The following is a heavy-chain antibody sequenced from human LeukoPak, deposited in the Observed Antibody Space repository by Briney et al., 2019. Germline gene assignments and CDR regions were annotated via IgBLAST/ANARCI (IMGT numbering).Heavy chain of an antibody. Sequence: GGSLRLSCAASGFTFSSYAMSWVRQAPGKGLEWVSAISGSGGSTYYADSVKGRFTISRDNSKNTLYLQMNSLRAEDTAVYSCAKYSGYGGNRPFDYWGQGTLVTVSS. D-gene: IGHD4-23*01. V-gene: IGHV3-23*01. CDR3: AKYSGYGGNRPFDY. J-gene: IGHJ4*02. CDR2: ISGSGGST. CDR1: GFTFSSYA.